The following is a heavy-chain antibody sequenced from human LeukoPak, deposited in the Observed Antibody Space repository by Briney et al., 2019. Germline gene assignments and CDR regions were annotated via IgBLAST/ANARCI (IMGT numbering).Heavy chain of an antibody. CDR3: SRRYTASPGERFDY. V-gene: IGHV4-59*08. CDR2: IYYSGST. Sequence: PSETLSLTCTVSGGSFSNFFYWTWIRQPPGKGLEWIGYIYYSGSTNYNPSLNSRVTISLDTSKNQFSLMLRSLTAADTAVYYCSRRYTASPGERFDYRGPGTLVTVSS. J-gene: IGHJ4*02. CDR1: GGSFSNFFY. D-gene: IGHD2-2*02.